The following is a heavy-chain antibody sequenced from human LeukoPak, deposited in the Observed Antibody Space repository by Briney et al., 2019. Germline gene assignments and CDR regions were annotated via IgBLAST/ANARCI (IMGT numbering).Heavy chain of an antibody. CDR3: AKRDYYDSSGYYYISGAFDI. J-gene: IGHJ3*02. D-gene: IGHD3-22*01. Sequence: GRFTISRDNAKNSLYLQMNSLRAEDTAVYYCAKRDYYDSSGYYYISGAFDIWGQGTMVTVPS. V-gene: IGHV3-11*03.